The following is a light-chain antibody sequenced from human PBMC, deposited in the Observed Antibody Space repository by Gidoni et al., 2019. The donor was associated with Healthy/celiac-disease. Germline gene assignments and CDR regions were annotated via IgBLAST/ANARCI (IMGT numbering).Light chain of an antibody. V-gene: IGKV3-15*01. CDR2: GAS. CDR1: QRVRSN. CDR3: QQYNNWPPLT. J-gene: IGKJ4*01. Sequence: VMPPSPASLSVAPGARATPSCRARQRVRSNLAWYQQKPGQAPRVLTYGASTRATGRPARFRGSGSGTEFTLTISSLQSELFPVYYCQQYNNWPPLTLGGXTKAE.